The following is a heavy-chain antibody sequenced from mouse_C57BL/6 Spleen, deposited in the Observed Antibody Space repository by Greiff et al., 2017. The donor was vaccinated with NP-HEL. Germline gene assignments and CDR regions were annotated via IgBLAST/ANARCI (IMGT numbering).Heavy chain of an antibody. J-gene: IGHJ3*01. CDR1: GYTFTDYY. V-gene: IGHV1-26*01. D-gene: IGHD3-2*02. CDR2: INPNNGGT. Sequence: EVMLQQSGPELVKPGASVKISCKASGYTFTDYYMNWVKQSHGKSLEWIGDINPNNGGTSYNQKFKGKATLTVDKSSSTAYMELRSLTSEDSAVYYCARSGDSSGPAWFAYWGQGTLVTVSA. CDR3: ARSGDSSGPAWFAY.